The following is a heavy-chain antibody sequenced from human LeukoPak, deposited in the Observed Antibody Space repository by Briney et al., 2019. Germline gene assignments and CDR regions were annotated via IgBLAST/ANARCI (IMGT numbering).Heavy chain of an antibody. CDR3: AKGAYDYIEMGYFDY. J-gene: IGHJ4*02. Sequence: PGGSLRLSCAASGFSLSNSAMSWVRQAPGKGLEWVSLTIASSGSTFSADSRKGRSTISRDNSKKTLYLQMNSLRAEDTAVYYCAKGAYDYIEMGYFDYWGQGTLVTVSS. CDR2: TIASSGST. D-gene: IGHD5-12*01. CDR1: GFSLSNSA. V-gene: IGHV3-23*01.